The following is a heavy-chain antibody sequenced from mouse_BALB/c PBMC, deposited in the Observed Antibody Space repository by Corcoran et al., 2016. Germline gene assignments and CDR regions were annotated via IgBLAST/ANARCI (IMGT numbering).Heavy chain of an antibody. J-gene: IGHJ4*01. D-gene: IGHD6-1*01. V-gene: IGHV9-3-1*01. CDR2: INTYTGAP. Sequence: QIQLVQSGPELKKPGETVKISCKASGYSFTNYGMNWVKQAPGKGLKWMGWINTYTGAPTYADDFKGRFAFSLETSASTAYLQINNLKNEEPATYFCARAPLHYYAMDYWGQGTSVTVSS. CDR1: GYSFTNYG. CDR3: ARAPLHYYAMDY.